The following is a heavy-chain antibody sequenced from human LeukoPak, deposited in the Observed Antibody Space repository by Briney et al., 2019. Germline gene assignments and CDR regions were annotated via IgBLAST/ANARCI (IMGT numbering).Heavy chain of an antibody. CDR3: AKDSGQYTAMAFA. D-gene: IGHD5-18*01. J-gene: IGHJ5*02. V-gene: IGHV3-33*06. Sequence: GGSLRLSCAASGFTFSSYGMHWVRQAPGKGLEWVAVIWYDGSNKYYADSVKGRFTISRDNSKNTLYLQMNSLRAEDTAVYYCAKDSGQYTAMAFAWGQGTLVTVSS. CDR2: IWYDGSNK. CDR1: GFTFSSYG.